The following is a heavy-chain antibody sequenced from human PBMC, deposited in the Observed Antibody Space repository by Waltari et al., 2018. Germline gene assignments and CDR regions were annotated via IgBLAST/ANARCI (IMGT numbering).Heavy chain of an antibody. J-gene: IGHJ3*02. CDR3: AATTGYSSSPDAFDI. D-gene: IGHD6-6*01. Sequence: QLQLQESGPGLVKPSETLSLTCPVSGGSIRSSSYYSGRIRQPPGKGLEWIGSIYYSGSTYYNPSLKSRVTISVDTSKNQFSLKLSSVTAADTAVYYCAATTGYSSSPDAFDIWGQGTMVTVSS. V-gene: IGHV4-39*01. CDR2: IYYSGST. CDR1: GGSIRSSSYY.